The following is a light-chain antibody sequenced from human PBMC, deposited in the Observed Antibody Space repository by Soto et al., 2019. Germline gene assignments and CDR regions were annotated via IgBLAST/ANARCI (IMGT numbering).Light chain of an antibody. V-gene: IGKV4-1*01. CDR1: QSVLYSSNNKNY. J-gene: IGKJ1*01. Sequence: DIVMTPSPDSLAVSLGERATINCKSSQSVLYSSNNKNYLSWYQQKPGQPPKLLIYWASTRESGVPDRFSGSGSGTDFTLTISSLQAEDLAVYYCQQYYSTPLTFGQGTKVEIK. CDR2: WAS. CDR3: QQYYSTPLT.